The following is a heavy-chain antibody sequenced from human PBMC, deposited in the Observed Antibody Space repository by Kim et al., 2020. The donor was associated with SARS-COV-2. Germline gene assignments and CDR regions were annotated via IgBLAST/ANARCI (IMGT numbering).Heavy chain of an antibody. CDR2: IKSKTDGGTT. D-gene: IGHD4-17*01. J-gene: IGHJ6*03. CDR3: TTKAKRPTVTKDYYYYYMDV. Sequence: GGSLRLSCAASGFTFSNAWMSWVRQAPGKGLEWVGRIKSKTDGGTTDYAAPVKGRFTISRDDSKNTLYLQMNSLKTEDTAVYYCTTKAKRPTVTKDYYYYYMDVWGKETTVTVSS. V-gene: IGHV3-15*01. CDR1: GFTFSNAW.